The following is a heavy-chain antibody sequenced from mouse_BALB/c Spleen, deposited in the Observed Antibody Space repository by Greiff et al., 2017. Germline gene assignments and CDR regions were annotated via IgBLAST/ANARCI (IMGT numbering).Heavy chain of an antibody. CDR3: ARDGGPYAMDY. CDR1: GFTFSDYY. CDR2: ISDGGSYT. V-gene: IGHV5-4*02. Sequence: EVHLVESGGGLVKPGGSLKLSCAASGFTFSDYYMYWVRQTPEKRLEWVATISDGGSYTYYPDSVKGRFTISRDNAKNNLYLQMSSLKSEDTAMYYCARDGGPYAMDYWGQGTSVTVSS. J-gene: IGHJ4*01.